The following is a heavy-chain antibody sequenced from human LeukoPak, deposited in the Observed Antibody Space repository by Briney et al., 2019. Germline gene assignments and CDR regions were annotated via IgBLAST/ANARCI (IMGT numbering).Heavy chain of an antibody. CDR1: GGSISSNNYY. CDR3: ARVLDLSKRGLDAFDI. D-gene: IGHD3-16*01. J-gene: IGHJ3*02. Sequence: SETLSLTCTVSGGSISSNNYYWGWIRQPPGKGLEWIGSIYYSGSTYYNPSLKSRVTISVDTSKNQFSLKLSSVTAADTAVYYCARVLDLSKRGLDAFDIWSQGTMVTVSS. V-gene: IGHV4-39*01. CDR2: IYYSGST.